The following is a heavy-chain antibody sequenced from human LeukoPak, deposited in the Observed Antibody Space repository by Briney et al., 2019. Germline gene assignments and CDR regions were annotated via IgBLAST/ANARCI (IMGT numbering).Heavy chain of an antibody. D-gene: IGHD2/OR15-2a*01. CDR2: INPNSGGT. V-gene: IGHV1-2*02. Sequence: ASVKVSCKASGYTFIGYYIHWVRQAPGQGLEWMGWINPNSGGTNYAQKFQGRITVTRDTSLNTAYMELNRLTSDDTAVYYCARIVAFYDDTTTHNSWGQGALVTVSS. CDR1: GYTFIGYY. CDR3: ARIVAFYDDTTTHNS. J-gene: IGHJ5*02.